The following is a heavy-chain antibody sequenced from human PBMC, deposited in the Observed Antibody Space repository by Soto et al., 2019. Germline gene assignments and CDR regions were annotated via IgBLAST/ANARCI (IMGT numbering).Heavy chain of an antibody. CDR2: INPHGGST. Sequence: ASVKVSCKAPRDTFTSYYINWVRQAPGQGLEWMGVINPHGGSTAYAQKFKGRVTLTRDTSASTVYMEVSSLTSEDTAMYYCARSSGGNFGIIIEGTNWFDPWGQGTLVTVSS. J-gene: IGHJ5*02. V-gene: IGHV1-46*01. D-gene: IGHD1-26*01. CDR1: RDTFTSYY. CDR3: ARSSGGNFGIIIEGTNWFDP.